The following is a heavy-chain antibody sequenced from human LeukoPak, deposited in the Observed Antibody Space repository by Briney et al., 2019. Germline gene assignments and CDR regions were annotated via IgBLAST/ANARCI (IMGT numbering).Heavy chain of an antibody. D-gene: IGHD2-15*01. Sequence: HGASLHTSFQGSGSRFTNYWIGWGRQLPGKGRGWMGIIYPVDSDNRYSPSFQGQVTISADKSISTAYLQWSSLKASDTAMYYCARRSCRGGTCSTGEFDYWGQGTLVTVSS. CDR1: GSRFTNYW. V-gene: IGHV5-51*01. J-gene: IGHJ4*02. CDR2: IYPVDSDN. CDR3: ARRSCRGGTCSTGEFDY.